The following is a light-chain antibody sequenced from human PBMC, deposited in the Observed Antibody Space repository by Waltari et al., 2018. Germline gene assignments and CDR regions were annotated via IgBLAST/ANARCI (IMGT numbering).Light chain of an antibody. Sequence: IQLTQSPSSLSASVGDRVTITCRASQGISSYLAWYQQKPGKAPKLLIYAASTLQSGVPSRFSGSGSVTDFSLTISSLQPEDFATYYCQQLNSYPSVTFGQGKRLEVK. J-gene: IGKJ5*01. V-gene: IGKV1-9*01. CDR3: QQLNSYPSVT. CDR2: AAS. CDR1: QGISSY.